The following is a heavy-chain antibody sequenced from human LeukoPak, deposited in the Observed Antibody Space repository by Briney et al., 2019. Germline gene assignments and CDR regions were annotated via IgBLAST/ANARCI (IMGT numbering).Heavy chain of an antibody. V-gene: IGHV4-39*01. CDR1: GGSISSSSYY. CDR3: ARWFCSGGSCRGAVDY. J-gene: IGHJ4*02. D-gene: IGHD2-15*01. Sequence: SETLSLTCTVSGGSISSSSYYWGWIRQPPGKGLEWIGSIYYSGSTYYNPSLKSRVTISVDTSKNQFSLKLSSVTAADTAVYYCARWFCSGGSCRGAVDYWGQGTLVTVSS. CDR2: IYYSGST.